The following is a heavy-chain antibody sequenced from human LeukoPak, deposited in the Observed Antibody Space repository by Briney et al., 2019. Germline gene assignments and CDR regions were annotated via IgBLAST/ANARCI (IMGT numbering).Heavy chain of an antibody. V-gene: IGHV3-30*18. D-gene: IGHD6-13*01. CDR2: ISYDGSNK. CDR1: GFTFTNYA. J-gene: IGHJ4*02. Sequence: PGGSLRLSCAASGFTFTNYAMHWVRQAPGKGLEWVAVISYDGSNKYYAHSVKGRFTMSRDNSKSTLYLQMNSLRAEDTGVYYCAKRYSSTWYYFDSWGQGTLVTVSS. CDR3: AKRYSSTWYYFDS.